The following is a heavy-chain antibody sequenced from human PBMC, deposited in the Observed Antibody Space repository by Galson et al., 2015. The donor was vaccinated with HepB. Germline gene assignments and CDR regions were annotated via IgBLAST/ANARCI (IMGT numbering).Heavy chain of an antibody. J-gene: IGHJ4*02. Sequence: SLRLSCAASGFTFSSYAMHWVRQAPGKGLEWVAVISYDGSNKYYADSVKGRFTISRDNSKNTLYLQMNSLRAEDTAVYYCARESVESGSYPHFDYWGQGTLVTVSS. V-gene: IGHV3-30*04. CDR1: GFTFSSYA. CDR2: ISYDGSNK. D-gene: IGHD1-26*01. CDR3: ARESVESGSYPHFDY.